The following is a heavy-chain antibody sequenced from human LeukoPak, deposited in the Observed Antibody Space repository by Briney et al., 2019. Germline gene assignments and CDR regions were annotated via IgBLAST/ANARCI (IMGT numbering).Heavy chain of an antibody. Sequence: GGSLRLSCAASGFTFSGYWMSWVRQAPGKGLEWVANIKQDGSEKYYVDSVKGRFTISRDNAKNSLYLQMNSLRAEDTAVYYCARSSGIAAAGTYYYYYYYMDVWGKGTTVTVSS. J-gene: IGHJ6*03. CDR1: GFTFSGYW. CDR2: IKQDGSEK. V-gene: IGHV3-7*01. D-gene: IGHD6-13*01. CDR3: ARSSGIAAAGTYYYYYYYMDV.